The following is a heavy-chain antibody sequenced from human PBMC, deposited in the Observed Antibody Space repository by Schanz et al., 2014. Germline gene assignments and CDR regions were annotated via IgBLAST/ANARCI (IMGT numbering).Heavy chain of an antibody. CDR2: ISYDGSNK. Sequence: QVQLVESGGGVVQPGRSLRLSCAASGFTFSNYGMHWVRQAPGKGLEWVAVISYDGSNKYYADSVKGRFTISRDISKNTLFLQMSSLRAEDTAVYYCARDGDFDYWGQGTLVTVSS. CDR1: GFTFSNYG. J-gene: IGHJ4*02. CDR3: ARDGDFDY. V-gene: IGHV3-30*03.